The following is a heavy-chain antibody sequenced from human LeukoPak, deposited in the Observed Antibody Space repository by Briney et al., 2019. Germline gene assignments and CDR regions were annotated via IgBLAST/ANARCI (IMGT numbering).Heavy chain of an antibody. CDR3: AKGTRVDTAMVLTFDY. J-gene: IGHJ4*02. CDR2: IRYDGSNK. Sequence: PGGSLRLSCAASGFTFSSYGMHWVRQAPGKGLEWVAFIRYDGSNKYYADSVKGRFTISRVNSKNTLYLQMNSLRAEDTAVYYCAKGTRVDTAMVLTFDYWGQGTLVTVSS. D-gene: IGHD5-18*01. CDR1: GFTFSSYG. V-gene: IGHV3-30*02.